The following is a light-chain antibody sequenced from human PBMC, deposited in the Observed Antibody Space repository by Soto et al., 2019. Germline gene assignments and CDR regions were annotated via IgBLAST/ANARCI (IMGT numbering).Light chain of an antibody. CDR3: QQYDSPLVT. J-gene: IGKJ4*01. CDR1: QDIRNY. CDR2: EAS. V-gene: IGKV1-33*01. Sequence: DLQMTQSPTSLSASVGDRVTITCQASQDIRNYLNWYQQKPGKAPKLLINEASILETGVPSRFSGSGSGADFTFTISSLQPEDIATYYCQQYDSPLVTFGGGTKVEIK.